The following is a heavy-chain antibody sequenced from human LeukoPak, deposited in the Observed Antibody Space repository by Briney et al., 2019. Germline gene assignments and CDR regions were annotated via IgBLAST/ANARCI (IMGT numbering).Heavy chain of an antibody. CDR2: IKQDGSEK. Sequence: GGSLRLSCAASGFTFSSYWMSWGRQAAGKGVERVANIKQDGSEKYYVDSVKGRFTISRDNAKNSLFLQMNSLRAEDTAVYYCARGPAAGNLLGYWGQGALVTVSS. CDR1: GFTFSSYW. V-gene: IGHV3-7*01. CDR3: ARGPAAGNLLGY. D-gene: IGHD6-19*01. J-gene: IGHJ4*02.